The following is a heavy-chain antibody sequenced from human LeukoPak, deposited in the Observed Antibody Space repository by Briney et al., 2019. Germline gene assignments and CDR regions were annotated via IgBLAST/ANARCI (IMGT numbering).Heavy chain of an antibody. CDR3: ARNAAVTTGNYYYYYMDV. V-gene: IGHV4-34*01. Sequence: SETLSLTCAVYGGSFSGYYWSWIRQPPGKGLEWIGEINHSGSTNYNPSLKSRVTISVDTSKNQFSLKLSSVTAADTAVYYCARNAAVTTGNYYYYYMDVWGKGTTVTVSS. CDR2: INHSGST. CDR1: GGSFSGYY. J-gene: IGHJ6*03. D-gene: IGHD4-17*01.